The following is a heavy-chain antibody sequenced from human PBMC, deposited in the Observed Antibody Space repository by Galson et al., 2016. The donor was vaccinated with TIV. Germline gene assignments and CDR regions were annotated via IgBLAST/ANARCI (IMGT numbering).Heavy chain of an antibody. CDR3: TRGGTLTGYYNPEQRGYFDY. CDR2: MNPSSDTT. CDR1: GYTFTTYY. D-gene: IGHD3-9*01. Sequence: SVKVSCKASGYTFTTYYMHWVRQAPGQGLEWMGIMNPSSDTTSYAQKFQGRVTMTRDTSTSTVYMELSSLRSEDTDVYYGTRGGTLTGYYNPEQRGYFDYWGQGTLVTVSS. J-gene: IGHJ4*02. V-gene: IGHV1-46*01.